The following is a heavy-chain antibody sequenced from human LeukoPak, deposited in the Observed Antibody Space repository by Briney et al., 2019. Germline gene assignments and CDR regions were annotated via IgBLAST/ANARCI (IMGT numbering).Heavy chain of an antibody. CDR3: ARGEYHQDGIGYNRFDN. CDR1: GYTFSTYS. J-gene: IGHJ4*02. D-gene: IGHD5-24*01. Sequence: GGSLRLSCAASGYTFSTYSMSWVRQAPGKGLEWISHISAASRGIYYADSVKGRFTISRDNAENSVFLQMRSLRLEDTAVYYCARGEYHQDGIGYNRFDNWGQGALVTVSS. CDR2: ISAASRGI. V-gene: IGHV3-48*01.